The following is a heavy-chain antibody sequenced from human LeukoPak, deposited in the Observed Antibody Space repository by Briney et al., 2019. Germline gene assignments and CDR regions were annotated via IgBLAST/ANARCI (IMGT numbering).Heavy chain of an antibody. V-gene: IGHV4-39*01. D-gene: IGHD4-11*01. CDR3: ARLSRSSTVSGY. CDR2: VFNSGST. CDR1: GDSISSNNHY. J-gene: IGHJ4*02. Sequence: SETLSLTCSVSGDSISSNNHYWGWVRQPPGKGLEWIGNVFNSGSTYYNPSLKSRVTISVDTSKNQFSLKLSSVTAADTAVYYCARLSRSSTVSGYWGQGTLVTVSS.